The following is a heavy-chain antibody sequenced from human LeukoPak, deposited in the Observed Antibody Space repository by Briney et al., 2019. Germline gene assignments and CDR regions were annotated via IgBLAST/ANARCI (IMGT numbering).Heavy chain of an antibody. J-gene: IGHJ4*02. CDR2: SNAGNGYT. V-gene: IGHV1-3*02. Sequence: ASVKVSCKASGYTFTSYAMHWVRQAPGQRLEWMGWSNAGNGYTKYSQEFQGRVTITRDTSASTAYMELSSLRSEDMAVYYCARLVFSYIVLMVYAIYGYFDYWGQGTLVTVSS. CDR3: ARLVFSYIVLMVYAIYGYFDY. D-gene: IGHD2-8*01. CDR1: GYTFTSYA.